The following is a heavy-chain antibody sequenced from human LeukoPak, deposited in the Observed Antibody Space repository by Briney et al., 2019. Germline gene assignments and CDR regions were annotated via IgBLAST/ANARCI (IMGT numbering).Heavy chain of an antibody. CDR1: GLTFSSYG. J-gene: IGHJ4*02. Sequence: GGSLRLSCAASGLTFSSYGMHWVRQAPGKGLEWVAVISYDGSNKYYADSVKGRFTISRDNSKNTLYLQMNSLRAEDTAVYYCAQQGQLQSLWIYWGQGTLVTVSS. CDR2: ISYDGSNK. V-gene: IGHV3-30*03. CDR3: AQQGQLQSLWIY. D-gene: IGHD4-11*01.